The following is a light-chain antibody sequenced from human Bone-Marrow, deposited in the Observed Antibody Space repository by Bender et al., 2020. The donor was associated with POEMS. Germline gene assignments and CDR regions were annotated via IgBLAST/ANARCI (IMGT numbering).Light chain of an antibody. V-gene: IGLV2-14*03. CDR2: DVR. CDR1: GTDIGTYNY. Sequence: QSALTQPASVSGSPGQSTTLTCTGTGTDIGTYNYVSWYQQHPPAAPRLIIFDVRTRASGVSNRFSGSKSGDTASLTISGLQAEDEADYYCSSYTTRTTFVFGSGTRVPVL. CDR3: SSYTTRTTFV. J-gene: IGLJ1*01.